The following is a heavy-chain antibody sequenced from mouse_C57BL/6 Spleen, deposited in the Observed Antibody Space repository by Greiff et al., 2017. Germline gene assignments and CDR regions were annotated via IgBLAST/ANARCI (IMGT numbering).Heavy chain of an antibody. J-gene: IGHJ2*01. Sequence: EVQVVESEGGLVQPGSSMKLSCTASGFTFSDYYMAWVRQVPEKGLEWVANINYDGSSTYYLDSLKSRFIISRDNAKNILYLQMSSLKSEDTATYYCARGGWSDYWGQGTTLTVSS. V-gene: IGHV5-16*01. D-gene: IGHD2-3*01. CDR1: GFTFSDYY. CDR3: ARGGWSDY. CDR2: INYDGSST.